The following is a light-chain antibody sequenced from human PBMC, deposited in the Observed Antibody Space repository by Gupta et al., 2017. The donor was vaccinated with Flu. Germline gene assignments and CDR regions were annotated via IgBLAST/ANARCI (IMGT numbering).Light chain of an antibody. J-gene: IGLJ1*01. Sequence: SFALTQPPSVSVSPGQTASITSSGDKLGDKYACWYQQKPGQSPVLVIYQDSKRPSGIPERFSGSNSGNTATLTISGTQARDEADYYCQAGDSSTSYGFGTGTKVTVL. V-gene: IGLV3-1*01. CDR3: QAGDSSTSYG. CDR2: QDS. CDR1: KLGDKY.